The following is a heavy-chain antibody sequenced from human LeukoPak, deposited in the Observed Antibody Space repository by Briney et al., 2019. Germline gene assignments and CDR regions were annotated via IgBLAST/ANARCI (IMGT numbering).Heavy chain of an antibody. D-gene: IGHD5-24*01. CDR2: MRHDGVAK. V-gene: IGHV3-7*01. Sequence: GGSLRLSCVASGFTFNKYWMNWVRQAPGQGLEWVATMRHDGVAKDHVDSVKGRFTISRDNAKNSLYLQMNSLRAEDTAVYYCARDGYNFALFDYWGQGTLVTVSS. CDR1: GFTFNKYW. CDR3: ARDGYNFALFDY. J-gene: IGHJ4*02.